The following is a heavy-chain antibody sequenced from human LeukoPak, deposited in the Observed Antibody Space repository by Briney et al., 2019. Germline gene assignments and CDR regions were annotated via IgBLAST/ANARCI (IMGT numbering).Heavy chain of an antibody. Sequence: ASVKVSCKASGYTFTGYYMHWVRQAPGQGLEWMGRINPKSGDTNYAQKFQGRVTMTRDTSISTAYMELSRLRSDDTAVYYCARVSYYYGSGSYSPIDYWGQGTLVTVSS. V-gene: IGHV1-2*06. CDR2: INPKSGDT. CDR3: ARVSYYYGSGSYSPIDY. CDR1: GYTFTGYY. J-gene: IGHJ4*02. D-gene: IGHD3-10*01.